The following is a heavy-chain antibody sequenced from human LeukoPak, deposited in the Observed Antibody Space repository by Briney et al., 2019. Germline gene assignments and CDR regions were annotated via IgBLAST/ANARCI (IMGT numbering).Heavy chain of an antibody. V-gene: IGHV3-15*01. CDR2: IKSKTDGGTT. J-gene: IGHJ4*02. CDR3: TRDQTPYY. Sequence: GGSLRLSCAASGFTFNNAWMSWVRQAPGKGLEWVGRIKSKTDGGTTDYAAPVKGRFTISRDDSKSIAYLQMNSLKTEDTAVYYCTRDQTPYYWGQGTLVTVSS. CDR1: GFTFNNAW.